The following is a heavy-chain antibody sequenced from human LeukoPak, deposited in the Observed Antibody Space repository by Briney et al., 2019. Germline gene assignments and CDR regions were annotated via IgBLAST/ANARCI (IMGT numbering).Heavy chain of an antibody. CDR1: GFTFSNYW. J-gene: IGHJ4*02. V-gene: IGHV3-7*01. Sequence: GGSLRLSCAASGFTFSNYWLTWVRQAPGQGLEWVANIKQDGSEKHYVDSVKGRFTTSRDNAKNSLYLQMNSLRAEDTAVYYCARGRQIAYWGQGTLVTVSS. CDR3: ARGRQIAY. CDR2: IKQDGSEK.